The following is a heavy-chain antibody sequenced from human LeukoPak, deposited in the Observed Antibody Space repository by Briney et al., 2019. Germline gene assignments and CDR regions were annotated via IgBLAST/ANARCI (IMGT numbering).Heavy chain of an antibody. D-gene: IGHD3-16*02. J-gene: IGHJ4*02. Sequence: GGSLRLSCAASGFTLSSYAMSWVRQAPGKGLEWVSAISANGGTTYYADSVKGRLTISRDNSKNTLYLQVNSLRADDTAVYYCERLRLGELSTVDYWGQGTLVTVSS. CDR1: GFTLSSYA. CDR2: ISANGGTT. CDR3: ERLRLGELSTVDY. V-gene: IGHV3-23*01.